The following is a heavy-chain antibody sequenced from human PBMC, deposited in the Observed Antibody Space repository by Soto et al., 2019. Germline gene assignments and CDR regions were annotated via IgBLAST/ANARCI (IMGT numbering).Heavy chain of an antibody. CDR1: GDSISSGGNA. J-gene: IGHJ4*02. D-gene: IGHD3-3*01. Sequence: SETLSLTSAVPGDSISSGGNAWNWIRQTQEKSLEWMGYIYKSGSTAYNRSHKRKVTISVDRSKKQFSLKLNSVTAADTAVYYCARDSRSGYYFEYWGQG. CDR2: IYKSGST. V-gene: IGHV4-30-2*01. CDR3: ARDSRSGYYFEY.